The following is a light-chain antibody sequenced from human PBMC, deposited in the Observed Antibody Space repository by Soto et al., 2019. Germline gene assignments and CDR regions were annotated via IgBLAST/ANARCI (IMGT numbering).Light chain of an antibody. V-gene: IGKV1-5*03. J-gene: IGKJ1*01. CDR2: KAS. CDR3: QQYRSYWT. CDR1: QSISTS. Sequence: DIQMTQSPSTLSASVGDRITITCRASQSISTSLAWFQQKPGTAPKLLIYKASLLESGVPSRFSGSGSGTEFTLTINSLQPDDFTSYFCQQYRSYWTFGLGTKVEMK.